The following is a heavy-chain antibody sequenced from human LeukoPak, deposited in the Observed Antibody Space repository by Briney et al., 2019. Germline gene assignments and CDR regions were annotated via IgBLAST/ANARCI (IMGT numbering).Heavy chain of an antibody. Sequence: ASDTLSLTCTVSGGSIINYYWSWIRQSAGTGLEWVGRIYVTGSTIYNPSLQSRLSMSVDTSKNQFSLRLTSVTAADTAVYFCARLKYYDSTGYNPGYYMDVWGKGIAVTVSS. CDR1: GGSIINYY. CDR3: ARLKYYDSTGYNPGYYMDV. V-gene: IGHV4-4*07. CDR2: IYVTGST. D-gene: IGHD3-22*01. J-gene: IGHJ6*03.